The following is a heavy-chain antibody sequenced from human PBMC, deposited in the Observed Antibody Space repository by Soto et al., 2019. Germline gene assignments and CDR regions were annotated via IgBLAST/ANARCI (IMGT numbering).Heavy chain of an antibody. CDR3: ATDGQIMLSGVASAPYAMDV. CDR1: GGTFSNLA. J-gene: IGHJ6*02. Sequence: VRLVQSGAEVKKPGSSVNLSCKASGGTFSNLAINWVRQAPGQGLEWMGGITPLLGAADYAQKFQGRVSIISDESTTTVYMELRSLKSDDTAMYYCATDGQIMLSGVASAPYAMDVWGQETTVTVSS. D-gene: IGHD3-3*01. V-gene: IGHV1-69*05. CDR2: ITPLLGAA.